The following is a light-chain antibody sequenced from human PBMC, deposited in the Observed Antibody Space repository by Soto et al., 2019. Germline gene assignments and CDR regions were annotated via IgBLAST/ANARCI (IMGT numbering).Light chain of an antibody. J-gene: IGKJ1*01. CDR2: AAS. V-gene: IGKV1-27*01. Sequence: DTQMTQSPSSLSASVGDRVTIARRAREGISNYLAWYQQKPGKVPKVLIYAASTLQSGVPSRFSGSGSGTDFTLTISSLQPEDVATYYCQKYNSAPPWTFGQGTKVDIK. CDR3: QKYNSAPPWT. CDR1: EGISNY.